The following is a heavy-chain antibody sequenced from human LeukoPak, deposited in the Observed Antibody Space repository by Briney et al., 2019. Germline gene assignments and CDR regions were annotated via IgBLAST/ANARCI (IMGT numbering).Heavy chain of an antibody. V-gene: IGHV3-7*04. CDR3: AREGSLDY. J-gene: IGHJ4*02. CDR1: GFSFSSYW. CDR2: TNQDGSAK. Sequence: GGSLRLSCAASGFSFSSYWMSWVRQAPGKGLGWVANTNQDGSAKNYLDYVRGRFTISRENAENSLYLQMNSLRAEDTAVYYCAREGSLDYWGQGTLVNVSS.